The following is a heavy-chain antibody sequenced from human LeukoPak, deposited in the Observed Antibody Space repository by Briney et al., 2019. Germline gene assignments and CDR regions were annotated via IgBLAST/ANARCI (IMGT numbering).Heavy chain of an antibody. CDR3: ARDPDSSSCYTPLYYYYYMDV. CDR2: IYSGGST. Sequence: GGSLRLSCAASGFTVSSNYMSWVRQAPGKGLEWVSVIYSGGSTYYADSVKGRFTISRDNSKNTLYLQMDSLRAEDTAVYYCARDPDSSSCYTPLYYYYYMDVWGKGTTVTVSS. CDR1: GFTVSSNY. V-gene: IGHV3-66*01. J-gene: IGHJ6*03. D-gene: IGHD6-13*01.